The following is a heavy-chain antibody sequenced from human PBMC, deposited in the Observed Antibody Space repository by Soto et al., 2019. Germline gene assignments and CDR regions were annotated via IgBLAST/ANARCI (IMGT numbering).Heavy chain of an antibody. D-gene: IGHD1-26*01. CDR2: LNPNGGTT. CDR1: GYIFTSSY. Sequence: QVQLVQSGAEVKKPGASVKVPCKASGYIFTSSYIHWVRQAPGQGLEWVGRLNPNGGTTSYAQKVQGRGTMTRNTSTRTVYRELSSLRSEDTAVYYWAIRIVGMGFDYWGQGTLVTVSS. J-gene: IGHJ4*02. V-gene: IGHV1-46*01. CDR3: AIRIVGMGFDY.